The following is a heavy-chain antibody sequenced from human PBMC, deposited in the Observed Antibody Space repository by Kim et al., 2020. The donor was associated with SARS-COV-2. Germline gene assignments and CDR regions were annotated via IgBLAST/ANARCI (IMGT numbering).Heavy chain of an antibody. D-gene: IGHD2-15*01. CDR1: GGTFSSYA. CDR3: ARDLYGGRQNYYFDY. Sequence: SVKVSCKASGGTFSSYAISWVRQAPGQGLEWMGGIIPIFGTANYAQKFQGRVTITADESTSTAYMELSSLRSEDTAVYYCARDLYGGRQNYYFDYWGQGTLSPSPQ. J-gene: IGHJ4*02. V-gene: IGHV1-69*13. CDR2: IIPIFGTA.